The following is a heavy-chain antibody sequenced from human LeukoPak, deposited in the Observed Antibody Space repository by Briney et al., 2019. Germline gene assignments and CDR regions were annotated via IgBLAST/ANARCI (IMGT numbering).Heavy chain of an antibody. Sequence: GGSLRLSCAASGFTFSSYWMHWVRQAPGKGLVWVSRITSDGSSTTYADSVKGRFTISRDNAKNTVYLQMNSLRAEGTAVYYCARTREYYFDYWGQGTLVTVSS. J-gene: IGHJ4*02. V-gene: IGHV3-74*01. D-gene: IGHD5-24*01. CDR3: ARTREYYFDY. CDR2: ITSDGSST. CDR1: GFTFSSYW.